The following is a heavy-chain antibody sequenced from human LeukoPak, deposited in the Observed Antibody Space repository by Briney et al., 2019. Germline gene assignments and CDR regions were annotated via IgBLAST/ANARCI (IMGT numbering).Heavy chain of an antibody. V-gene: IGHV1-2*02. CDR3: ARDPGYDSSGYWGFDP. Sequence: GASVKVSCKASGYSFTTFAMNWVRQAPGQGLEWMGWINPNSGGTNYAQKFQGRVTMTRDTSISTAYMELSGLRSDDTAVYYCARDPGYDSSGYWGFDPWGQGTLVTVSS. CDR2: INPNSGGT. D-gene: IGHD3-22*01. J-gene: IGHJ5*02. CDR1: GYSFTTFA.